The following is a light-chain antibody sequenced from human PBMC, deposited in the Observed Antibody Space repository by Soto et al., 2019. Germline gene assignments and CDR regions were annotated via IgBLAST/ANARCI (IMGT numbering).Light chain of an antibody. J-gene: IGKJ2*01. V-gene: IGKV1-39*01. CDR2: GST. CDR1: QRISNN. CDR3: QQSFSIAYT. Sequence: DIQMTQSPASLSASVGDRVTITCRASQRISNNLNWYQQKPGKAPKLLIYGSTNLQSGVPSRFSGSGSGTEFNLTISGLQPEDIATYCCQQSFSIAYTFGQETKQGIK.